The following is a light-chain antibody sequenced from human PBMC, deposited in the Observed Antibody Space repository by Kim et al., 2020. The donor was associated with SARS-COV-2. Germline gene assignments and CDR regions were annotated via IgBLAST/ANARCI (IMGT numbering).Light chain of an antibody. CDR1: KLGEKY. CDR3: QAWDSGTVV. Sequence: SYELTQPPSVSVSPGQTASITCSGDKLGEKYACWYQQKPGHSPVLIIFQDDRRPSGIPERFSGSNSGNTATLTISGTQAMDEADYYCQAWDSGTVVFGGGTKVTVL. V-gene: IGLV3-1*01. J-gene: IGLJ2*01. CDR2: QDD.